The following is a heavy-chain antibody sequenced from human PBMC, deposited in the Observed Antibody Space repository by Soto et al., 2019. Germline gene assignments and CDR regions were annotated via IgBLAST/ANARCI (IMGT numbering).Heavy chain of an antibody. D-gene: IGHD2-15*01. CDR1: GFTFSSYC. Sequence: EVQLVESGGGLVQPGESLRLSCAASGFTFSSYCMHWVRQAPGKVLVWVSRINSDGSSTSYAGSVKGRFTISRDNAKNTLYLQMNSLRAEDTAVYYCVRTSLVVAAATREDYWGQGTLGTVSS. J-gene: IGHJ4*02. CDR2: INSDGSST. CDR3: VRTSLVVAAATREDY. V-gene: IGHV3-74*01.